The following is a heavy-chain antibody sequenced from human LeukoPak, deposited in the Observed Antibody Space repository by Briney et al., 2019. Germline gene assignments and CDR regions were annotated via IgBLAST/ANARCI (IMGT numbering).Heavy chain of an antibody. J-gene: IGHJ5*02. CDR1: GFSLGTRGGG. D-gene: IGHD3-10*01. CDR3: ARSWYYGSGYNWFDP. Sequence: SGPTLVKPPQTLTLTCTFSGFSLGTRGGGVGWIRQPPGKALEWLSLIYWDDDKRYSPSLKSRRTITKDTSKNQVVLTMTNMDPVDTATYYCARSWYYGSGYNWFDPWGQGTLVTVSA. CDR2: IYWDDDK. V-gene: IGHV2-5*02.